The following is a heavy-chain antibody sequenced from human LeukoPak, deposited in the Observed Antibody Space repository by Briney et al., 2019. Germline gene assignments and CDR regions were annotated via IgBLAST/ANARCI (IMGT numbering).Heavy chain of an antibody. CDR3: AKDLALAGTGGGFDV. V-gene: IGHV3-23*01. CDR2: ISGDGDKA. D-gene: IGHD6-19*01. CDR1: GFTFTTCA. Sequence: GGSLRLSCAASGFTFTTCAINWVRQAPGKGLEWVTGISGDGDKAFYADSVKGRFTISRDNSKNTVSLQMTSLRAEDTALYYCAKDLALAGTGGGFDVWGQGTGVAVSS. J-gene: IGHJ3*01.